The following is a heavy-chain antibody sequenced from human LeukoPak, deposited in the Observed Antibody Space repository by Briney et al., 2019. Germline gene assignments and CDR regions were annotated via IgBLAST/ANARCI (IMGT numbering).Heavy chain of an antibody. CDR3: AREGSSGPSPDY. D-gene: IGHD6-19*01. Sequence: PGGSLRLSCAASGFTFSSYSMNWVRQAPEKGLEWVSSISSSSSYIYYADSVKGRFTISRDNAKNSLYLQMNSLRAEDTAVYYCAREGSSGPSPDYWGQGTLVTVSS. CDR2: ISSSSSYI. CDR1: GFTFSSYS. V-gene: IGHV3-21*01. J-gene: IGHJ4*02.